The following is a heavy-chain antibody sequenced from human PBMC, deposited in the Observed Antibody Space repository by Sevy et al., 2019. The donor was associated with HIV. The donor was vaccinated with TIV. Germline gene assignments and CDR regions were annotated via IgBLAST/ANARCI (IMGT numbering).Heavy chain of an antibody. J-gene: IGHJ4*02. V-gene: IGHV4-34*01. CDR1: GGSFSGYY. CDR3: ARGLAIAVAGTGSGGLHYFDY. D-gene: IGHD6-19*01. CDR2: INHSGST. Sequence: LLQLRRPSLTCAVYGGSFSGYYWSWIRQPPGKGLEWIGEINHSGSTNYNPSLKSRVTISVDTSKNQFSLKLGSVTAADTAVYYCARGLAIAVAGTGSGGLHYFDYWGQGTLVTVSS.